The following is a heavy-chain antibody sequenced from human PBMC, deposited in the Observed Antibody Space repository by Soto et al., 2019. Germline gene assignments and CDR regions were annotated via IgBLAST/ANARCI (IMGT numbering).Heavy chain of an antibody. CDR3: ARGRDSSGYYAYNWFDP. CDR1: GGSISSGDYY. D-gene: IGHD3-22*01. Sequence: SETLSLTCTVSGGSISSGDYYWSWIRQPPGKGLEWIGYIYYSGSTYYNPSLKSRVTISVDTSKNQFSLKLSSVTAADTAVYYCARGRDSSGYYAYNWFDPWGQGTLVTVSS. V-gene: IGHV4-30-4*01. CDR2: IYYSGST. J-gene: IGHJ5*02.